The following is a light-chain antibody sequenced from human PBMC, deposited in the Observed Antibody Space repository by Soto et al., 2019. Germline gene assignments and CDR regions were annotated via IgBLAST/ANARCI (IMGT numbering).Light chain of an antibody. CDR3: QQYNNWPLT. J-gene: IGKJ4*02. Sequence: EIVMTQSPATLSVSPGERATLSCRASQTITSNLAWYQLKPGQAPRLLIYGTSTRGTGIPARFRGSGSGTEVTLTISSRQSEDFAVYYCQQYNNWPLTFGGGTKVEIK. CDR2: GTS. CDR1: QTITSN. V-gene: IGKV3-15*01.